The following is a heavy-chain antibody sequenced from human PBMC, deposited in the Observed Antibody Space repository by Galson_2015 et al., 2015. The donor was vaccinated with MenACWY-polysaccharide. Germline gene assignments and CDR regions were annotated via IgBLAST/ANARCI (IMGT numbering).Heavy chain of an antibody. CDR3: SKDVRENAVTTASAPGGHTDS. J-gene: IGHJ5*01. CDR2: INGGGSFS. D-gene: IGHD3-3*01. CDR1: GITFSHYA. Sequence: SLRLSCAASGITFSHYAMTWVRQAPGKGLEWVASINGGGSFSYYADSVKGRFTVSRDNFKGTLHLEMNSLRAEDTAVYYCSKDVRENAVTTASAPGGHTDSWGQGALVTVSS. V-gene: IGHV3-23*01.